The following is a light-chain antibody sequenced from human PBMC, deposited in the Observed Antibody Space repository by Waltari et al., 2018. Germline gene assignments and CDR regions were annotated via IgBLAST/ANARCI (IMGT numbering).Light chain of an antibody. CDR3: QHYVRLPAT. Sequence: EIVLTQFPVTRTVSPGERATLSCRASQRLSRPLAWYQQKPGQAPKLLIYGAAIRATGIPDRFTGSGSGTDFSLTISSLVPEDFAIYFCQHYVRLPATFGQGTKVEIK. V-gene: IGKV3-20*01. CDR2: GAA. J-gene: IGKJ1*01. CDR1: QRLSRP.